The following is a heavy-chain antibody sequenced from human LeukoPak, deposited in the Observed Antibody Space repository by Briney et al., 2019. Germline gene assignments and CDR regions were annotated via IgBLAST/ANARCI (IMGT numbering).Heavy chain of an antibody. V-gene: IGHV3-23*01. D-gene: IGHD3-22*01. CDR3: AKGGSGYFADL. Sequence: GGSLRLSCAASGFIFNNYGLIWVRQAPGKGLQWVSAISNDGGGTTYADFVRGRFTISRDNSKNTLFLQMSSLRAEDTALYYCAKGGSGYFADLWGQGTLVTVSS. CDR1: GFIFNNYG. J-gene: IGHJ5*02. CDR2: ISNDGGGT.